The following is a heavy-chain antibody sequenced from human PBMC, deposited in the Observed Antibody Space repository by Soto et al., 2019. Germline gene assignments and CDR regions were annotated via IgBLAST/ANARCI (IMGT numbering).Heavy chain of an antibody. D-gene: IGHD5-18*01. CDR1: GGSISSYY. V-gene: IGHV4-59*08. CDR2: IYYSGST. Sequence: QVQLQESGPGLVKPSETLSLTCTVSGGSISSYYWSWIRQPPGKGLEWIGYIYYSGSTNYNPSLKSRVTISVDTSKNPFSLKLSSVTDADTAVYYCARRGYSYGYGYYYYYMDVWGKGTTVTVSS. J-gene: IGHJ6*03. CDR3: ARRGYSYGYGYYYYYMDV.